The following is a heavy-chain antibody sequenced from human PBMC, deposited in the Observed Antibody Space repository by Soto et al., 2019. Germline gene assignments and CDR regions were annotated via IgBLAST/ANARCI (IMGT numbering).Heavy chain of an antibody. V-gene: IGHV3-66*01. D-gene: IGHD4-17*01. CDR1: GFTVSSNF. J-gene: IGHJ4*02. CDR3: ASRRNPYGAYDY. Sequence: EVQLVVSGGGLVQPGGSLRLSCAASGFTVSSNFMSWVRQAPGKGLEWVSIIYSDGSTYYADSVKGRFTISRDNSKNTLYLQMNSLRADDTAVYYCASRRNPYGAYDYWGQGPLVTVSS. CDR2: IYSDGST.